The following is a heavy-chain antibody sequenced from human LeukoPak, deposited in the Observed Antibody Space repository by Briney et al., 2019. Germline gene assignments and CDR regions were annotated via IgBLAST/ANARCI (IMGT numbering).Heavy chain of an antibody. V-gene: IGHV3-23*01. D-gene: IGHD3-10*01. J-gene: IGHJ6*02. CDR2: ISGSGGST. Sequence: GGSLRLSCAASGFTFSSYAMSWVRQAPGKGLEWVSAISGSGGSTYYADSVKGRFTISRDNSENTLYLQMNSLRAEDTAVYYCAKGVARGSGLYYYYGMDVWGQGTTVTVSS. CDR3: AKGVARGSGLYYYYGMDV. CDR1: GFTFSSYA.